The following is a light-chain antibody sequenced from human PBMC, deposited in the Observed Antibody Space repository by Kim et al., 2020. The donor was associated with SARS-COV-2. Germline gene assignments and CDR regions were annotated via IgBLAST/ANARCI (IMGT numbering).Light chain of an antibody. J-gene: IGKJ1*01. Sequence: EIVLTQSPGTLSLSPGERATLSCRASQRVSGSYLAWYQQKPGQAPRLLISGASTRATGIPDRFSGSGYGTDFTLAISRLEPEDSAVYYCQQYYGSPTFGQGTKVDIK. CDR2: GAS. V-gene: IGKV3-20*01. CDR3: QQYYGSPT. CDR1: QRVSGSY.